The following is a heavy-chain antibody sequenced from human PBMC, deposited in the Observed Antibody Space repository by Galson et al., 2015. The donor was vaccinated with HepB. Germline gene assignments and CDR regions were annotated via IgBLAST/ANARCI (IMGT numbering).Heavy chain of an antibody. D-gene: IGHD1-26*01. Sequence: SLRLSCAASGFTFSNYAMSWVRQAPGKGLEWVSGISGTGGTTSYADSVKGRFTISRDNSRNTLYLQMNSLRAEDTAVYYCAKKILVGATGGFDYWGQGSLVTVSS. CDR3: AKKILVGATGGFDY. CDR2: ISGTGGTT. V-gene: IGHV3-23*01. CDR1: GFTFSNYA. J-gene: IGHJ4*02.